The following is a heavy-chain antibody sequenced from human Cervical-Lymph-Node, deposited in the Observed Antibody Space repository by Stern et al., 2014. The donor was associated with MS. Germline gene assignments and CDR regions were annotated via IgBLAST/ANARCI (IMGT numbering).Heavy chain of an antibody. CDR2: IKQDGNEK. J-gene: IGHJ4*02. CDR1: GFTFSSYW. CDR3: ARLRGRNLSIFDY. Sequence: EVQLVESGGGLVQPGGSLRLSCAASGFTFSSYWMSWVRQAPGKGLEWVANIKQDGNEKYYVDSGKGRFTISRDNAKNSLYLQMNSLRAEDTAVYYCARLRGRNLSIFDYWGQGTLVTVSS. D-gene: IGHD3-10*01. V-gene: IGHV3-7*01.